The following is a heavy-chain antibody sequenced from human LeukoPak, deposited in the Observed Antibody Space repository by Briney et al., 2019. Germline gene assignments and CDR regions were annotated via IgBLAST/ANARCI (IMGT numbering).Heavy chain of an antibody. J-gene: IGHJ4*02. Sequence: SETLSLTCAVYGGSFSGYYWGWIRQPPGKGLEWIGEINHSGSTNYNPSLKSRVTISVDTSKNQFSLKLSSVTAADTAVYYCARGSRSGYDFWSGIREVWGRGTLVTVSS. CDR3: ARGSRSGYDFWSGIREV. D-gene: IGHD3-3*01. V-gene: IGHV4-34*01. CDR1: GGSFSGYY. CDR2: INHSGST.